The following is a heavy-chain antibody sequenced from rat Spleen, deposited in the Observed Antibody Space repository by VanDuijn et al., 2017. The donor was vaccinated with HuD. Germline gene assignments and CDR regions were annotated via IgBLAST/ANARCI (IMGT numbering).Heavy chain of an antibody. Sequence: EVQLVESGGGLVQPGRSMKLSCVASGFTFSSFPMAWVRQAPTKGLEWVATISTNGGSTYYRDSVKGRFTKSRDKAKSTLYLQMNSLRSEDTATYYCTRAIYTTDYYYAKGYYVMDAWGQGASVTVSS. D-gene: IGHD1-6*01. J-gene: IGHJ4*01. V-gene: IGHV5-46*01. CDR2: ISTNGGST. CDR3: TRAIYTTDYYYAKGYYVMDA. CDR1: GFTFSSFP.